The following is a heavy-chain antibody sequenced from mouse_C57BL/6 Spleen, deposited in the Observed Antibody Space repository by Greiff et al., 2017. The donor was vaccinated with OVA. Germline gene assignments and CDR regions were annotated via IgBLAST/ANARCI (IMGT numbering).Heavy chain of an antibody. CDR2: ISSGSSTI. V-gene: IGHV5-17*01. Sequence: EVKLMESGGGLVKPGGSLKLSCAASGFTFSDYGMHWVRQAPEKGLEWVAYISSGSSTIYYADTVKGRFTISRDNAKNTLFLQMTSLRSEDTAMYYCARPAITTVVAGAMDYWGQGTSVTVSS. J-gene: IGHJ4*01. CDR3: ARPAITTVVAGAMDY. CDR1: GFTFSDYG. D-gene: IGHD1-1*01.